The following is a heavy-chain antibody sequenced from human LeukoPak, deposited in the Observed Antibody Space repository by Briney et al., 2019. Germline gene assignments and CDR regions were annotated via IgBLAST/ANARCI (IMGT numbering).Heavy chain of an antibody. CDR2: ISSNGGST. D-gene: IGHD6-19*01. Sequence: PGGSLRLSCAASGFTFSSYAMHWVRQAPGKGLEYVSAISSNGGSTYYAKSVKGRCTISRDNSKNTLYLQMGSLRAEDMAVYYCARGGSSGWGSNPFIDYWGQGTLVTVSS. CDR3: ARGGSSGWGSNPFIDY. CDR1: GFTFSSYA. J-gene: IGHJ4*02. V-gene: IGHV3-64*01.